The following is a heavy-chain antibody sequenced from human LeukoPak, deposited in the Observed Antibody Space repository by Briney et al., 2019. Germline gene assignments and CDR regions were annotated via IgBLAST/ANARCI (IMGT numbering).Heavy chain of an antibody. CDR1: GGPFDTFA. D-gene: IGHD3/OR15-3a*01. CDR2: IIPIREYA. CDR3: ARRTDHVDDAFDV. V-gene: IGHV1-69*04. Sequence: SVTVSFKSSGGPFDTFAINWVRQAPGQGLEWMGRIIPIREYANYVQARVTITADKSTTTAYMELSGLRSEDTAVYYCARRTDHVDDAFDVWGQGTMLTVSS. J-gene: IGHJ3*01.